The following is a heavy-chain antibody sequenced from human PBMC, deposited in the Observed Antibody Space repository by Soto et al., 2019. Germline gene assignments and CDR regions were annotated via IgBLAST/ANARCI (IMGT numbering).Heavy chain of an antibody. D-gene: IGHD6-6*01. CDR3: ASLLVIAGSSPRLVARGGGPFDP. J-gene: IGHJ5*02. CDR1: GGTFSSYA. Sequence: QVQLVQSGAEVKKPGSSVKVSCKASGGTFSSYAISWVRQAPGQGLEWMGGIIPIFGTANYAQKFQGRVTITADESTSTAYMQLRSLRAEDTAVYYCASLLVIAGSSPRLVARGGGPFDPWGHGTLVTVSS. V-gene: IGHV1-69*01. CDR2: IIPIFGTA.